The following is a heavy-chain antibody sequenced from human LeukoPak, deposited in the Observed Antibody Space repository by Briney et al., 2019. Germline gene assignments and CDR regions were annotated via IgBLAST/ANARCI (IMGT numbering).Heavy chain of an antibody. CDR1: GFTFSSYA. V-gene: IGHV3-23*01. CDR2: ISGSGGST. D-gene: IGHD2-21*02. Sequence: GASLRLSCAASGFTFSSYAMSWVRQTPGKGLEWVSAISGSGGSTYYADSVKGRFTISRDNSKNTLYLQMNSLRAEDAAVYYCAKDSTIVVVTVTYDYWGQRTLVTVSS. J-gene: IGHJ4*02. CDR3: AKDSTIVVVTVTYDY.